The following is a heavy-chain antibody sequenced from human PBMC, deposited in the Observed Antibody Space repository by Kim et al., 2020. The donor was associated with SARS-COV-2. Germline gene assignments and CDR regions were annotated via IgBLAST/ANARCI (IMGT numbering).Heavy chain of an antibody. Sequence: SETLSLTCAVYGGSFSGYYWSWIRQPPGKGLEWMGEITHSGSTNYNPSLKSRVTISVDTSKNQFSLKLSSVTAADTAVYYCARVPRGGCYYFDYWGQGTLVTVSS. D-gene: IGHD1-26*01. CDR3: ARVPRGGCYYFDY. CDR1: GGSFSGYY. CDR2: ITHSGST. V-gene: IGHV4-34*01. J-gene: IGHJ4*02.